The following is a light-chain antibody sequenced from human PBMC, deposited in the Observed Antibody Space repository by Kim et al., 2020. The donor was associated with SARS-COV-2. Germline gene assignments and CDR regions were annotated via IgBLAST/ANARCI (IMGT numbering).Light chain of an antibody. CDR1: KLGNKY. CDR3: QAWDNSRGV. CDR2: QDN. J-gene: IGLJ2*01. V-gene: IGLV3-1*01. Sequence: SYELTQPPSVSVAPGQTASITCSGDKLGNKYAYWYQQKPGQSPILVIYQDNKRPSGIPERFSGSNSGNTATLTISGTQAMDESDYYCQAWDNSRGVFGGGTRLTVL.